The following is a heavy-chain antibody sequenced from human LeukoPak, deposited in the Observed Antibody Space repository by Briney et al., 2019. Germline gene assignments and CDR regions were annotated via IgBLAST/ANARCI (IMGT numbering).Heavy chain of an antibody. CDR2: IIPIFGTA. V-gene: IGHV1-69*13. Sequence: ASVKVSCKASGGTFSSYAISWVRQAPGQGLEWMGGIIPIFGTANYAQKFQGRVTITADESTSTAYMELRSLRSDDTAVYYCARGTYYYDSSGPFDYWGQGTLVTVSS. CDR3: ARGTYYYDSSGPFDY. D-gene: IGHD3-22*01. J-gene: IGHJ4*02. CDR1: GGTFSSYA.